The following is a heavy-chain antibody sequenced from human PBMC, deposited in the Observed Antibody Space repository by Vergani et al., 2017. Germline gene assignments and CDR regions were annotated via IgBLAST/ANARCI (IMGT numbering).Heavy chain of an antibody. V-gene: IGHV7-4-1*02. CDR1: GYTFTSYA. D-gene: IGHD2-2*01. CDR2: INTNTGNP. Sequence: QVQLVQSGSELKKPGASVKVSCKASGYTFTSYAMNWVRQAPGQGLEWMGWINTNTGNPTYAQGFTGRFVFSLDTAVSTEYLQISSLKAEYTAVYYCARGNVVPAANVGGYYYYYYYMDVWGKGTTVTVSS. CDR3: ARGNVVPAANVGGYYYYYYYMDV. J-gene: IGHJ6*03.